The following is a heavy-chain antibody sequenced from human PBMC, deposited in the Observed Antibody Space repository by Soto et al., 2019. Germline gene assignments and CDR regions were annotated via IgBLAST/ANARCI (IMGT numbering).Heavy chain of an antibody. CDR2: IIPNFNSP. Sequence: QVQLVQSGAEVKKPGSSVKVSCKASGGPFRSNTINWVRQAPGQRLEWMGGIIPNFNSPTYARKFQGRVTITADDCTNTAYIELRSLRSEDTAVYYCARDDRIGTYWPAYWGQGTQVTVSS. V-gene: IGHV1-69*01. CDR3: ARDDRIGTYWPAY. J-gene: IGHJ4*02. CDR1: GGPFRSNT. D-gene: IGHD2-8*02.